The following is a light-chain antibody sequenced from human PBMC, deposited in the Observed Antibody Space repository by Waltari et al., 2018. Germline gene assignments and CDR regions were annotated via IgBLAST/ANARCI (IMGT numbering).Light chain of an antibody. CDR1: QTISNY. CDR3: QQRYDWPLT. CDR2: DAS. J-gene: IGKJ4*01. V-gene: IGKV3-11*01. Sequence: EIVLTQSPATLSLSPGERATPSCSASQTISNYFAWYQQKPGQAPRVLIYDASNRAAGIPARFSGSGSGTDFTLTISSLEPEDFAVYYCQQRYDWPLTFGGGTKVEIK.